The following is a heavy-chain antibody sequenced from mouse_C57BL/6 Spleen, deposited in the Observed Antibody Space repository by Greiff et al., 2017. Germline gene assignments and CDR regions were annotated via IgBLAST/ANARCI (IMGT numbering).Heavy chain of an antibody. CDR2: ISTYYGDA. CDR1: GYTFTDYA. Sequence: VQLQESGPELVRPGVSVKISCKGSGYTFTDYAMPWVKQSHSKSLEWIGVISTYYGDASYNQKFKDKATMTVDKSSSTAYMELARLTSEDSAVYYCASSRSSPSYYFDYWGQGTTLTVAS. CDR3: ASSRSSPSYYFDY. V-gene: IGHV1-67*01. D-gene: IGHD1-1*01. J-gene: IGHJ2*01.